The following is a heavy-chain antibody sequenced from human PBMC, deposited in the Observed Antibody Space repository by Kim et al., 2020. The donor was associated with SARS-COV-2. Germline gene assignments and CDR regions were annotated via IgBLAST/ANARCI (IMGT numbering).Heavy chain of an antibody. J-gene: IGHJ4*02. CDR3: AKDPIPYYDSSGYLGD. V-gene: IGHV3-9*01. D-gene: IGHD3-22*01. Sequence: SVKGRFTISRDKAKNSLYLQMNSLRAEDTALDYCAKDPIPYYDSSGYLGDWGQGTLVTVSS.